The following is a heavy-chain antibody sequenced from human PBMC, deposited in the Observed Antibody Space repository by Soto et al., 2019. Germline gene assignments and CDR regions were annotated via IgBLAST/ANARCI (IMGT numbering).Heavy chain of an antibody. CDR3: ARGRITIFGVVIIRSYYYYMDV. Sequence: PSETLSLTCTVSGGSISSGGYYWSWIGQHPGKGLEWIGYIYYSGSTYYNPSLKSRVTISVDTSKNQFSLKLSSVTAADTAVYYCARGRITIFGVVIIRSYYYYMDVWGKGTTVTVSS. CDR2: IYYSGST. D-gene: IGHD3-3*01. J-gene: IGHJ6*03. CDR1: GGSISSGGYY. V-gene: IGHV4-31*03.